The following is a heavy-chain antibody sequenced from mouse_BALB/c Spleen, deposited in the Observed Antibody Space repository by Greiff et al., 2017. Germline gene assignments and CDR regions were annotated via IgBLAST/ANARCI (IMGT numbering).Heavy chain of an antibody. D-gene: IGHD4-1*01. Sequence: EVKLIESGPGLVQPSQSLSLTCSVTGFSFTSGYFRYWIRQFPGNILEWMGYISYDGSNNYNPFLKNRISITRDTSKNQFFLKLNSVTTEDTATYYCARGGAGGFAYWGQGTLVTVSA. J-gene: IGHJ3*01. CDR1: GFSFTSGYF. CDR3: ARGGAGGFAY. CDR2: ISYDGSN. V-gene: IGHV3-6*02.